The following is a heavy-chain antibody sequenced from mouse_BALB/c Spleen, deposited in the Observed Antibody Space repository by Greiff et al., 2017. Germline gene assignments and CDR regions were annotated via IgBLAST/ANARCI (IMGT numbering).Heavy chain of an antibody. V-gene: IGHV1-9*01. D-gene: IGHD2-14*01. Sequence: QVQLQQSGAELLKPGASVKISCKATGYTFSSYWIEWVKQRPGHGLEWIGEILPGSGSTNYNEKFKGKATFTADTSSNTAYMQLSSLTSEDSAVYYCAGVRRLYYYAMDYWGQGTSVTVSS. CDR3: AGVRRLYYYAMDY. CDR1: GYTFSSYW. J-gene: IGHJ4*01. CDR2: ILPGSGST.